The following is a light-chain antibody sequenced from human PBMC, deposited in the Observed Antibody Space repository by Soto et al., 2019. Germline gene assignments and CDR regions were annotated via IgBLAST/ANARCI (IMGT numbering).Light chain of an antibody. CDR1: QGIGST. Sequence: EIVMTQSPATLSVSPGERATLSCRASQGIGSTLAWYQQKPGQTPRLLIYGASTRATGVPARFSGSGSGTEFTLTINSLQSEDFAVYYCQRYNSWPRTFGGGTKVDIK. CDR3: QRYNSWPRT. CDR2: GAS. J-gene: IGKJ4*01. V-gene: IGKV3-15*01.